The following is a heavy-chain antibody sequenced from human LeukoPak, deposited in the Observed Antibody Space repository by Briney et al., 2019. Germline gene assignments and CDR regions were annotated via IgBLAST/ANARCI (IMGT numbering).Heavy chain of an antibody. CDR1: GGSISSGDYY. D-gene: IGHD2-2*01. V-gene: IGHV4-30-4*08. J-gene: IGHJ6*03. Sequence: PSETLSLTCTVSGGSISSGDYYWSCIRQPPGKGLEWIGYIYYSGSTYYNPSLKSRVTISVDTCMNQFSLKLSSVTAADTAVYYCARERRDIVVVPAAHYYYYYYMDVWGKGTTVTVSS. CDR3: ARERRDIVVVPAAHYYYYYYMDV. CDR2: IYYSGST.